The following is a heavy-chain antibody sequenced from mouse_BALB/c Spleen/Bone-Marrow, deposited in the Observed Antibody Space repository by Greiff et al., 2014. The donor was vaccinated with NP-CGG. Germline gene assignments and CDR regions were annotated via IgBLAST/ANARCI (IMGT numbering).Heavy chain of an antibody. CDR2: IRNKANGYTT. Sequence: EVQLQQSGGGLVQPGGSLRLSCATSGFTFTDYYMSWVRQPPGKALEWLGFIRNKANGYTTEYSASVKGRFTISRDNSQSILYLQMNNLRAEDSATYYCARDRTTATLYWYFDVWGAGTTVTVSS. D-gene: IGHD1-2*01. V-gene: IGHV7-3*02. CDR3: ARDRTTATLYWYFDV. J-gene: IGHJ1*01. CDR1: GFTFTDYY.